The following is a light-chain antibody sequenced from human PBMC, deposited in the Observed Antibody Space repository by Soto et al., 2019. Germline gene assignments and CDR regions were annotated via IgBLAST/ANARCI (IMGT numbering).Light chain of an antibody. Sequence: EIVMTQSPATLSVSPGERATLSCRASQSVSSNLAWYQQKPGQAPRLLIYGASTRATGIPARFSGSGSGTEFTLTISSLQSEEFAVYYCQQYNNGAFPSCTFGQGTKVEIK. CDR2: GAS. CDR3: QQYNNGAFPSCT. J-gene: IGKJ1*01. CDR1: QSVSSN. V-gene: IGKV3-15*01.